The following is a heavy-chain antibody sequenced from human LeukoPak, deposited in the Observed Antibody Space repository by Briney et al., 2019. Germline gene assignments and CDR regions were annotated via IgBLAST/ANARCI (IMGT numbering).Heavy chain of an antibody. CDR1: GGSISSGSYY. V-gene: IGHV4-61*02. D-gene: IGHD3-22*01. CDR3: ARGDDSSGYYMVDY. CDR2: IYTSGST. J-gene: IGHJ4*02. Sequence: SQTLSLTCTVSGGSISSGSYYWSWIRQPAGKGLEWIGRIYTSGSTNYNPSLKSRVTISVDTSKNQFSLKLSSVTAADTAVYYCARGDDSSGYYMVDYWGQGTLVTVSS.